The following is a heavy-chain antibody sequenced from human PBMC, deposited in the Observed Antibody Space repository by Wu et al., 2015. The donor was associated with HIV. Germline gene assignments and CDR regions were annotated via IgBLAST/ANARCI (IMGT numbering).Heavy chain of an antibody. CDR1: GYTFTGYY. CDR3: ARIPGIAVAGGDFDY. Sequence: QVQLVQSGAEVKKPGASVKVSCKASGYTFTGYYMHWVRQAPGQGLEWMGWINPNSGGTNYAQKFQGRVTMTRDTSINTAYMELSRLRSDDTAVYYCARIPGIAVAGGDFDYWGQGTLVTVSS. D-gene: IGHD6-19*01. V-gene: IGHV1-2*02. J-gene: IGHJ4*02. CDR2: INPNSGGT.